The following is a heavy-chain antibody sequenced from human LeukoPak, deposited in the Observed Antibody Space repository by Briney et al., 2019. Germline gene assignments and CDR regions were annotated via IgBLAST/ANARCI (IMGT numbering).Heavy chain of an antibody. D-gene: IGHD3-3*01. V-gene: IGHV1-46*01. CDR2: INPSGGPA. J-gene: IGHJ4*02. Sequence: ASVKVSCEASGYTFTRYHIHWVRQAPGQGLEWMGVINPSGGPATYAQKFQGRVTLTRDTSTTTVYMEVNSLRSDDTAVYYCAREAIFGVVREYYFDLWGQGTLVTVS. CDR1: GYTFTRYH. CDR3: AREAIFGVVREYYFDL.